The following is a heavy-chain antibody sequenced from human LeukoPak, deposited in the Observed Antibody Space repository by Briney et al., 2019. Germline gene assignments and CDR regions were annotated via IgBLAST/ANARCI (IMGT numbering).Heavy chain of an antibody. CDR3: ATGPQVNELLPRY. D-gene: IGHD1-7*01. V-gene: IGHV1-24*01. CDR1: GYTPTEIF. Sequence: GSVKVSCKGSGYTPTEIFMHWVGQAPGKRLEWVGGFDPEDGETIYAQKFQGRVTMTEDTSTDTAYMELSSLRSEDTAVYYCATGPQVNELLPRYWGQGTLVTVSS. J-gene: IGHJ4*02. CDR2: FDPEDGET.